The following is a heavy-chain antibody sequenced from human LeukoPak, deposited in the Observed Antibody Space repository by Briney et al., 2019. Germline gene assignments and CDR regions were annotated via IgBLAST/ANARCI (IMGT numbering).Heavy chain of an antibody. CDR2: ISRSGGST. V-gene: IGHV1-46*01. J-gene: IGHJ2*01. Sequence: ASVKVSCKASGYTFTSYYMHWVRQGPGQGLEWMGIISRSGGSTSYAQKFQGRVTMTRDTSTNTVYMELSSLRSEDTAVFYCVRGASSIAALNPFWYFDLWGRGTLVTVSS. CDR3: VRGASSIAALNPFWYFDL. CDR1: GYTFTSYY. D-gene: IGHD6-6*01.